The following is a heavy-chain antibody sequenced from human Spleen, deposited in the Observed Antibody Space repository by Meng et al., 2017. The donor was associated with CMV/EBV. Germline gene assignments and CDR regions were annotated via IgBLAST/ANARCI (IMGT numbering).Heavy chain of an antibody. D-gene: IGHD2-15*01. CDR2: IYGDGDK. J-gene: IGHJ4*02. V-gene: IGHV2-5*02. CDR1: GFSLSTSGVG. Sequence: QITFNESGPTLVNTTQTLTLTCPFPGFSLSTSGVGVGWIRQPPGKALEWLALIYGDGDKRYSPSLRSRLTITKDTSKNQVVITMTNMDPVDTATYFCANSYCSRGTCYSFYYWGQGTLVTVSS. CDR3: ANSYCSRGTCYSFYY.